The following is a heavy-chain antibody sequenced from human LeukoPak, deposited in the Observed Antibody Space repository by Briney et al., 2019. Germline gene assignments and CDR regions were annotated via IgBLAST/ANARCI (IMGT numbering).Heavy chain of an antibody. CDR1: GFTFSSYW. CDR3: ARGRLAGSLYGTGQDV. Sequence: GGSLRLSCAASGFTFSSYWMSWVRQAPGKGLEWVANIKQDGSEKYYVDSVKGRFTISRDNAKNSLYLQMNSLRVEDTAVYYCARGRLAGSLYGTGQDVWGKGTTVTISS. J-gene: IGHJ6*04. D-gene: IGHD3-10*01. V-gene: IGHV3-7*01. CDR2: IKQDGSEK.